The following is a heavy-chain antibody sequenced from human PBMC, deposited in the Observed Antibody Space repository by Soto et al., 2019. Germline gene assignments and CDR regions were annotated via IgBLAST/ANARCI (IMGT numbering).Heavy chain of an antibody. Sequence: EVQLVESGGGLVKPGGSLRLSCAASGFTFSSYSMNWVRQAPGKGLEWVSSISSSSSYIYYADSVQGRFTISRDNANNSLYLQMNRLRAEDTAVYYCAGEGRGVDPWGQGTLVTVSS. CDR1: GFTFSSYS. CDR2: ISSSSSYI. J-gene: IGHJ5*02. V-gene: IGHV3-21*01. CDR3: AGEGRGVDP.